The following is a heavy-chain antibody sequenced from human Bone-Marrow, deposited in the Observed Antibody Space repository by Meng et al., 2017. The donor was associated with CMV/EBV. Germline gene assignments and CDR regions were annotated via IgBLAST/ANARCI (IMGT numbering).Heavy chain of an antibody. J-gene: IGHJ6*02. CDR1: GYSFTGYY. CDR2: INPNSGGT. D-gene: IGHD3-3*01. CDR3: PRGVLPPNEYDLWSDYLRYYYYYGLDV. V-gene: IGHV1-2*02. Sequence: ASENVSCKASGYSFTGYYMHWVRQAPGQGLEWMGWINPNSGGTNYAQKFQGRVTMPRDTSIITAYMELSRMRSDDTAVYYCPRGVLPPNEYDLWSDYLRYYYYYGLDVWGQGTTVTVSS.